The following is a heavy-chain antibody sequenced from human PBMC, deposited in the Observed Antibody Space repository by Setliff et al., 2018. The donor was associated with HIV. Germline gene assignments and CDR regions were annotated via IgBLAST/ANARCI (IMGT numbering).Heavy chain of an antibody. CDR3: ARDRDRSDSTFGRFDY. D-gene: IGHD2-2*01. Sequence: SETLSLTCAVSGYSISSGYYGGWIRQPPGKGREWIGSIYHSGSTYYNPSLKSQVTISVDMSKNEFSLKLSSVTATDTAVYYCARDRDRSDSTFGRFDYWGQGILVTVS. CDR2: IYHSGST. CDR1: GYSISSGYY. J-gene: IGHJ4*02. V-gene: IGHV4-38-2*02.